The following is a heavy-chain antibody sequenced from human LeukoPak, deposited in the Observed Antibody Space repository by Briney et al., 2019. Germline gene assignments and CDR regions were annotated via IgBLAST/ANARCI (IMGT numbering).Heavy chain of an antibody. CDR2: INTNTGNP. CDR3: ASLAVAGTKDAFDI. CDR1: GYTFTSYA. J-gene: IGHJ3*02. Sequence: ASVKVSCKASGYTFTSYAMNWVRLAPGQGLEWMGWINTNTGNPTYAQGFTGRFVFSLDTSVSTAYLQISSLKAEDTAVYYCASLAVAGTKDAFDIWGQGTMVTVSS. V-gene: IGHV7-4-1*02. D-gene: IGHD6-19*01.